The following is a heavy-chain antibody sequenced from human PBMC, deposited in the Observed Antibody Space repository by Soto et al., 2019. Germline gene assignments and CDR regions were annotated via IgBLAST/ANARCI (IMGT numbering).Heavy chain of an antibody. Sequence: GGSLRLSCAASGFSFGSYAMSWVRQAPGKGLEWVSAISGSGGSTYYADSVKGRFTISRDNSKNTLYLQMNSLRAEDTAVYYCFTRGSRGWLSWGQGTLVTVSS. CDR3: FTRGSRGWLS. CDR1: GFSFGSYA. V-gene: IGHV3-23*01. J-gene: IGHJ4*02. D-gene: IGHD3-10*01. CDR2: ISGSGGST.